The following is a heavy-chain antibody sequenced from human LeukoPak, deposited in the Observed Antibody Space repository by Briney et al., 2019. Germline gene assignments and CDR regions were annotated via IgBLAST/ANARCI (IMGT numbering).Heavy chain of an antibody. J-gene: IGHJ4*02. CDR1: GFTFRRHW. CDR2: VKDDGGST. CDR3: ARDPGDY. V-gene: IGHV3-74*01. Sequence: SGGSLRLSCAASGFTFRRHWMHWVRQAPGKGLEWVSRVKDDGGSTDYADPVKGRFTISRNNAKNTLYLQMNSLRAEDTAVYYCARDPGDYWGRGTLVTVSS.